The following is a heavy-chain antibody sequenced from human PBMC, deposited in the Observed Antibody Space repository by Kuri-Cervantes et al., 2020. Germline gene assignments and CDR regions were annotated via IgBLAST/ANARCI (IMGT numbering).Heavy chain of an antibody. J-gene: IGHJ5*02. CDR3: ARDGRGLSGYASGVEWFDP. CDR2: ISYDGSNK. V-gene: IGHV3-30-3*01. Sequence: GESLKISCAASGFTFSSYAMHWVRQAPGKGLEWVAVISYDGSNKYYADSVKGRFTISRDNSKNTLYLQMNSLRAEDTAVYYCARDGRGLSGYASGVEWFDPWGQGTLVTVSS. CDR1: GFTFSSYA. D-gene: IGHD5-12*01.